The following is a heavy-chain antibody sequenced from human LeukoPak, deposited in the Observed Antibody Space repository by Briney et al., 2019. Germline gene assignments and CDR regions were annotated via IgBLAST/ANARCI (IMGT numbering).Heavy chain of an antibody. D-gene: IGHD4-17*01. CDR2: IYPCDSHT. V-gene: IGHV5-51*01. CDR3: ASSTAVTTPYLDF. CDR1: AYSFGSFL. Sequence: GESLNISCKASAYSFGSFLIGWVRQMPGTLLKCMGSIYPCDSHTRYSTSLPGQVTISADKSIKTAYLQWSSLKASDPAMHYCASSTAVTTPYLDFWGQGTLGTVSS. J-gene: IGHJ4*02.